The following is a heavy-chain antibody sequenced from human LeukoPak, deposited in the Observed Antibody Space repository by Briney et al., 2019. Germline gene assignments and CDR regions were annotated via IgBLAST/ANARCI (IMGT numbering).Heavy chain of an antibody. D-gene: IGHD1-26*01. V-gene: IGHV4-59*01. CDR3: ARAYGSYSFDY. CDR2: ISYSGST. CDR1: GGSISGYF. Sequence: SETLSLTCTVSGGSISGYFWSWIRRPPGKGLEWIGYISYSGSTNYNPSLKSRVTISIDTSKNQISLNLYSLTAADTAMYYCARAYGSYSFDYWGQGTLVIVSS. J-gene: IGHJ4*02.